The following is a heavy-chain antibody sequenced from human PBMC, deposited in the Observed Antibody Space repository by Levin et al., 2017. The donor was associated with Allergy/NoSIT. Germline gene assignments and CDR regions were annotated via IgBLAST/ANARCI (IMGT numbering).Heavy chain of an antibody. CDR2: MDPRSGGT. D-gene: IGHD6-13*01. V-gene: IGHV1-2*02. J-gene: IGHJ5*02. CDR3: ARQHYTWFDP. CDR1: GYTFTGYY. Sequence: AASVKVSCQASGYTFTGYYIHWVRQAPGQGLEWMGWMDPRSGGTNYAQKFQGRVTMTRDTSIDTAYMELSSLTSDDTAVYYCARQHYTWFDPWGQGTLVTVSS.